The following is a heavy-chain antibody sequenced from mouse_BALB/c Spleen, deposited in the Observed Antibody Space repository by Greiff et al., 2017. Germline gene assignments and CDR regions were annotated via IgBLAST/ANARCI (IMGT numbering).Heavy chain of an antibody. V-gene: IGHV1-54*01. D-gene: IGHD1-1*01. Sequence: QVQLQQSGAELVRPGTSVKVSCKASGYAFTNYLIEWVKQRPGQGLEWIGVINPGSGGTNYNEKFKGKATLTADKSSSTAYMQLSSLTSDDSAVYFCARAGGSSSLDYWGQGTTLTVSS. J-gene: IGHJ2*01. CDR1: GYAFTNYL. CDR3: ARAGGSSSLDY. CDR2: INPGSGGT.